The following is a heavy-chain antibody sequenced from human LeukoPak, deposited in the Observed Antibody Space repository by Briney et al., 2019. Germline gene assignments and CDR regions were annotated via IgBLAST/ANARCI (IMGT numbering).Heavy chain of an antibody. V-gene: IGHV3-30-3*01. J-gene: IGHJ4*02. Sequence: GGSLRLSCAASGFTFSSYAMHWVRQAPGKWRGWVAVISYDGSNKYYADSVKGRFTISRDNSKNTLYLHMNSLRAEDTAVYYCARDVSGFAVAVDYWGQGTLVTVSS. CDR2: ISYDGSNK. D-gene: IGHD6-19*01. CDR1: GFTFSSYA. CDR3: ARDVSGFAVAVDY.